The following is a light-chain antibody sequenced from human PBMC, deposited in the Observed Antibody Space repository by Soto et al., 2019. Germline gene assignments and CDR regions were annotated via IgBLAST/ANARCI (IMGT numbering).Light chain of an antibody. Sequence: EIVMTQSPATLSVSPGERATLSCRASQSVSTNLAWYQQRPGQAPRLLIYAASSRATGIPDRFSGSGSGTDFTLTLSSLQSEDFAVYYCQQYNNWPPWTFGQGTKVEIK. J-gene: IGKJ1*01. V-gene: IGKV3D-15*01. CDR3: QQYNNWPPWT. CDR2: AAS. CDR1: QSVSTN.